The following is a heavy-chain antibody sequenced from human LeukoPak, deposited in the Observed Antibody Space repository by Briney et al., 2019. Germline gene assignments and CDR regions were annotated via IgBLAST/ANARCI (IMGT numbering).Heavy chain of an antibody. Sequence: SETLSLTCAVYGGSFSGYYWSWIRQPPGKVLEWIGEINHSGSTNYNPSLKSRVTISVDTSKNQFSLKLSSVTAADTAVYYCATSGSLERRSMNWFDPWGQGTLVTVSS. CDR3: ATSGSLERRSMNWFDP. CDR1: GGSFSGYY. J-gene: IGHJ5*02. CDR2: INHSGST. D-gene: IGHD3-10*01. V-gene: IGHV4-34*01.